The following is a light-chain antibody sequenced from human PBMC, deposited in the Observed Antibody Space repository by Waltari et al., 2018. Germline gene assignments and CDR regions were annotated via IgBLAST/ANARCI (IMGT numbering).Light chain of an antibody. J-gene: IGLJ3*02. Sequence: QTVVTQEPSFSVSPGATVTLTRALRCVSVSTPYYRSWQQQTPGQAPRTLIYSTNIRSSGVPDLFSGSILGNKAALTITGAQADDESDYYCVLHMNTGIWVFGGVTKVTVL. CDR1: CVSVSTPYY. V-gene: IGLV8-61*01. CDR3: VLHMNTGIWV. CDR2: STN.